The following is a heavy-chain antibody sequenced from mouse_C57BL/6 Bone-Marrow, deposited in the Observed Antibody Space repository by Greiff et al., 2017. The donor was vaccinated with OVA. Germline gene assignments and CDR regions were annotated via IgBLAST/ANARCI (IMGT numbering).Heavy chain of an antibody. CDR2: IYPSDSET. CDR3: ASPYGNYWYFEV. J-gene: IGHJ1*03. V-gene: IGHV1-61*01. CDR1: GYTFTSYW. Sequence: VKLQQPGAELVRPGSSVKLSCKASGYTFTSYWMDWVKQRPGQGLEWIGNIYPSDSETHYNQKFKDKATLTVDKSSSTAYMQLSSLTSEDSAVYYCASPYGNYWYFEVWGTGTTVTVSS. D-gene: IGHD2-1*01.